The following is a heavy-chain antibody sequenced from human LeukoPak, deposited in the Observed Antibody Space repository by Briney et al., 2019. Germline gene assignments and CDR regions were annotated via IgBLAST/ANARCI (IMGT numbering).Heavy chain of an antibody. J-gene: IGHJ3*02. Sequence: PGGSLRLSCAASGFTFSSHWMTWVRQVPGKGLEWVSNINRDGSVIHYMDSVKGRFTISRDNAKNSLYLQMNSLRAEDTAVYYCVRDFSPYCGGDCYFDAFDIWGQGTVVTVSS. CDR3: VRDFSPYCGGDCYFDAFDI. CDR1: GFTFSSHW. V-gene: IGHV3-7*01. D-gene: IGHD2-21*01. CDR2: INRDGSVI.